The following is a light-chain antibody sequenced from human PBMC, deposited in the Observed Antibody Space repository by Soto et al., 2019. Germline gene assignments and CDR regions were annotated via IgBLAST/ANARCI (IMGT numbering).Light chain of an antibody. CDR1: SSDFGAYNS. CDR3: SSYTSSSTEV. Sequence: QSVLTQPASVSGSPGQSITISCTGTSSDFGAYNSVSWYQQHPGEVPKLMIYEVTNRPSGVSKRFSGSKSGNTASLAISGLRAEDEADYYCSSYTSSSTEVFGGGTKLTVL. V-gene: IGLV2-14*01. J-gene: IGLJ2*01. CDR2: EVT.